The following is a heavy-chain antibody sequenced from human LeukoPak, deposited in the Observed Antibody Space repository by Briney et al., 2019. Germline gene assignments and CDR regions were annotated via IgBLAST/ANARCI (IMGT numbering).Heavy chain of an antibody. CDR1: GFTVSSNY. Sequence: GGSLRLSCAASGFTVSSNYMSWVRQAPGKGLEWVSAISGSGGSTYYADSVKGRFTISRDNSKNTLYLQMNSLRAEDTAVYYCANSPSPYYYDSSGYYWGQGTLVTVSS. V-gene: IGHV3-23*01. CDR3: ANSPSPYYYDSSGYY. J-gene: IGHJ4*02. CDR2: ISGSGGST. D-gene: IGHD3-22*01.